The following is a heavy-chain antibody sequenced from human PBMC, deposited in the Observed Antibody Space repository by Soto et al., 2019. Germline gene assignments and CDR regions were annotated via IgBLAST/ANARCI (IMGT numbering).Heavy chain of an antibody. Sequence: GGSLRLSCAASGFTFSSYAMHWVRQAPGKGLEWVAVISYDGSNKYYADSVKGRSTISRDNSKNTLYLQMNSLRAEDTAVYYCAREGYYYDSSGYLPSRWGQGTLVTVFS. D-gene: IGHD3-22*01. V-gene: IGHV3-30-3*01. J-gene: IGHJ4*02. CDR2: ISYDGSNK. CDR1: GFTFSSYA. CDR3: AREGYYYDSSGYLPSR.